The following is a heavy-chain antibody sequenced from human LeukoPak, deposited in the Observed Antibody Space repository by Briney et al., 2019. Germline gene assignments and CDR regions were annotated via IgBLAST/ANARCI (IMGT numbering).Heavy chain of an antibody. CDR1: GGTFSSYA. CDR3: ARDEDYGIFVNVDY. Sequence: GASVKVSCKASGGTFSSYAISWVRQAPGQGLEWMGGIIPIFGTANYAQKFRGRVTITADKSTRTAYMELSSLRSEDTAVYYCARDEDYGIFVNVDYWGQGTLVTVSS. V-gene: IGHV1-69*06. D-gene: IGHD4-17*01. J-gene: IGHJ4*02. CDR2: IIPIFGTA.